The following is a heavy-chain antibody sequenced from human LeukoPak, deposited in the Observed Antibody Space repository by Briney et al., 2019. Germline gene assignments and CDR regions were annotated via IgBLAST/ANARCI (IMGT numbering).Heavy chain of an antibody. D-gene: IGHD5-12*01. CDR2: ITGTSTV. Sequence: GGSLRLSCAASGFTFSTYTMNWVRQAPGKGLEWVSSITGTSTVHYADSVKGRFTISRDNAEKSLYLQMNSLRAEDTAVYYCARLKISGYGVIFDYWGQGTLVTVSS. CDR1: GFTFSTYT. CDR3: ARLKISGYGVIFDY. J-gene: IGHJ4*02. V-gene: IGHV3-69-1*01.